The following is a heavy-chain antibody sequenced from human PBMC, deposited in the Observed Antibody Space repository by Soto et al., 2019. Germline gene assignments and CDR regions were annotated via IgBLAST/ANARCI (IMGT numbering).Heavy chain of an antibody. Sequence: EVQLLESGGGLVQPGGSLRLSCAASGFTFSSYAMSWVRQAPGKGLEWVSAISGSGGSTYYADSVKGRFTISRDNSKNTLYLQMNSLRPEDTAVYYCAKDSNIVVVPAALPFRFDYWGQGTLVTVSS. J-gene: IGHJ4*02. V-gene: IGHV3-23*01. CDR2: ISGSGGST. CDR1: GFTFSSYA. D-gene: IGHD2-2*01. CDR3: AKDSNIVVVPAALPFRFDY.